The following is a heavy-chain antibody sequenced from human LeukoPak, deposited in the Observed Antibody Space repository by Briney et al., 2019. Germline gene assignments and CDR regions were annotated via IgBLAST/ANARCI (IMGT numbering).Heavy chain of an antibody. V-gene: IGHV1-18*01. CDR1: GYTFNTYG. J-gene: IGHJ4*02. D-gene: IGHD3-10*01. CDR2: ISAFNGNT. CDR3: ARDSGERGSGSYLIAY. Sequence: ASVKVSCKASGYTFNTYGISWVRQAPGQGLEWMGWISAFNGNTNYAQKFQGRVTMTRDTSISTAYMELSRLRSDDTAVYYCARDSGERGSGSYLIAYWGQGTLVTVSS.